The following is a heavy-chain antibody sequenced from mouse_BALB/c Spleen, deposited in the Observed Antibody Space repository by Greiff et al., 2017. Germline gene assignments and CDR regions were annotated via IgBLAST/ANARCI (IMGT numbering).Heavy chain of an antibody. J-gene: IGHJ3*01. D-gene: IGHD5-5*01. CDR3: TRSSLPPWFAY. V-gene: IGHV1S81*02. Sequence: VQGVESGAELVKPGASVKLSCKASGYTFTSYYMYWVKQRPGQGLEWIGEINPSNGGTNFNEKFKSKATLTVDKSSSTAYMQLSSLTSEDSAVYYCTRSSLPPWFAYWGQGTLVTVSA. CDR1: GYTFTSYY. CDR2: INPSNGGT.